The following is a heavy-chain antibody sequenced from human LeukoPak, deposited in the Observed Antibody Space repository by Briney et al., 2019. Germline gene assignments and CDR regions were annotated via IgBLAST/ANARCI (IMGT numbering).Heavy chain of an antibody. D-gene: IGHD2-15*01. CDR2: IIPIFGTA. Sequence: GAPVKVSCKASGGTFSSYAISWVGQAPGQGVEWMGGIIPIFGTANYAQKFQGRVTITADESTSTAYMELSSLRSEDTAVYYCAKAEDRIGYDAFDIWGQGTMVTVSS. V-gene: IGHV1-69*13. CDR3: AKAEDRIGYDAFDI. J-gene: IGHJ3*02. CDR1: GGTFSSYA.